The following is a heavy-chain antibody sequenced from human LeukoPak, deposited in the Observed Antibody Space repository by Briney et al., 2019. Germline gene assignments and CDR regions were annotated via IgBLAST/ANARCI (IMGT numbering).Heavy chain of an antibody. Sequence: GGSLRLSCAASGFNFNSYTMNWVRQAPGKGLQWVANILASGSPTYYADSVKGRFIISRDNSKSTVYLQMNSLRVEDTAIYYCAKDLRPDGVDNFDHWGQGILVTVSS. CDR1: GFNFNSYT. J-gene: IGHJ4*02. V-gene: IGHV3-23*01. D-gene: IGHD2-8*01. CDR2: ILASGSPT. CDR3: AKDLRPDGVDNFDH.